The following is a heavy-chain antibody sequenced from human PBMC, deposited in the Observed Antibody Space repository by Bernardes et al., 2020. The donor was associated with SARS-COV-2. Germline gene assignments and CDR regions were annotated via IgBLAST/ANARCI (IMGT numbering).Heavy chain of an antibody. Sequence: ASVKVSCKASGYTFTSYGMSWVRQAPGQGLEWMGWISADNGNTNYAQKIQGRVTMTTDTSTSTAYMELRSLRSDDTAVYYCAKDVRSGSYSDAFDIWGQGTMVTVSS. CDR3: AKDVRSGSYSDAFDI. V-gene: IGHV1-18*01. D-gene: IGHD1-26*01. CDR2: ISADNGNT. J-gene: IGHJ3*02. CDR1: GYTFTSYG.